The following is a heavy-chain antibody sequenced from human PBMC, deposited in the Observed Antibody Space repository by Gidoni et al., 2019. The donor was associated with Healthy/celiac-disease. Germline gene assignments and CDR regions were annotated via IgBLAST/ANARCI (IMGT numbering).Heavy chain of an antibody. V-gene: IGHV3-66*01. Sequence: EVQLVESGGGLVQPGGSLRLSCAASGFTVSSNYMSWVRQAPGKGLEWVSVIYSGGSTYYADSVKGRFTISRDNSKNTLYLQMNSLRAEDTAVYYCARDGKGDYYYYGMDVWGQGTTVTVSS. CDR1: GFTVSSNY. D-gene: IGHD1-1*01. CDR3: ARDGKGDYYYYGMDV. J-gene: IGHJ6*02. CDR2: IYSGGST.